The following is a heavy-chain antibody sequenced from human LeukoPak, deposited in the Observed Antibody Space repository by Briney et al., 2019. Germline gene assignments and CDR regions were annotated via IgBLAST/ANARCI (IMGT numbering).Heavy chain of an antibody. CDR1: GGSISSRTYY. J-gene: IGHJ3*02. V-gene: IGHV4-39*07. CDR3: AREWTTWGAFDI. CDR2: IYYTRST. Sequence: SETLSLTCTVSGGSISSRTYYWGWIRQPPGKGLEWIGSIYYTRSTFYNPSLKIRVTISADTSKNQFSMKLSSVTAADAAVYFCAREWTTWGAFDIWGQGTMVTVSS. D-gene: IGHD2/OR15-2a*01.